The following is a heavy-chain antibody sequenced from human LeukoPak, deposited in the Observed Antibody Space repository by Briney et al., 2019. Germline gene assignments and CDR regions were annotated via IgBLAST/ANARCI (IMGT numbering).Heavy chain of an antibody. CDR1: GFTLSSYW. CDR2: IYSGGST. V-gene: IGHV3-53*01. D-gene: IGHD2-2*01. J-gene: IGHJ4*02. CDR3: ARRAMI. Sequence: GGSLRLSCVASGFTLSSYWMTWVRQAPGKGLEWVSVIYSGGSTYYADSVKGRFTISRDNSKNTLYLQMNSLRAEDTAVYYCARRAMIGGQGTLVTVSS.